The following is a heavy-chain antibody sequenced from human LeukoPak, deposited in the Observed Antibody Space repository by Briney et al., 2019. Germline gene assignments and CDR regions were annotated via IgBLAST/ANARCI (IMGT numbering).Heavy chain of an antibody. D-gene: IGHD3-3*01. CDR3: ARRSVTLAD. CDR1: GGSISSSGYY. Sequence: SETLSLTCTVSGGSISSSGYYWGWIRQPPGQGLERIGSIYYSGTTYYNPSLKSRVTISADTSKNQFSLKLTSVTAADTAVYYCARRSVTLADWGQGTLVTVSS. CDR2: IYYSGTT. J-gene: IGHJ4*02. V-gene: IGHV4-39*01.